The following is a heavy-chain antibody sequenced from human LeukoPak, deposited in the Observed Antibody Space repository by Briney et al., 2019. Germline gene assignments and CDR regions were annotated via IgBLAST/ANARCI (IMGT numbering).Heavy chain of an antibody. CDR1: GFTFDDCA. CDR2: ISGDGGST. CDR3: AQIMITFGGVRDAFDI. V-gene: IGHV3-43*02. D-gene: IGHD3-16*01. Sequence: PGGSLRLSCAASGFTFDDCAMHWVRQAPGKGLEWVSLISGDGGSTYYADSVKGRFTISRDNSKNSLYLQMNSLRTEDTALYYCAQIMITFGGVRDAFDIWGQGTMVTVSS. J-gene: IGHJ3*02.